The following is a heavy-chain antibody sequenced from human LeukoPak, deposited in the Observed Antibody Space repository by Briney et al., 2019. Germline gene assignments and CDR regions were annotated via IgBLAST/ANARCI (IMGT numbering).Heavy chain of an antibody. V-gene: IGHV3-7*01. CDR1: GFTFSSYW. Sequence: GGSLRLSCAASGFTFSSYWMSWVRQAPGKGLEWVANIKQDGSEKYYVDSVKGRFTISRDNAKNSLYLQMNSLRAEDTAVYYCATEAGDEYSSSWCRDWGQRTLVTFSS. J-gene: IGHJ4*02. CDR3: ATEAGDEYSSSWCRD. D-gene: IGHD6-13*01. CDR2: IKQDGSEK.